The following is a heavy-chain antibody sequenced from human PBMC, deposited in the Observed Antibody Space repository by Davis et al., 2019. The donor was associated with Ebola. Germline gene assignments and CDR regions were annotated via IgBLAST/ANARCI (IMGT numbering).Heavy chain of an antibody. Sequence: ASVKVSCKASGYTFTGHYMHWVRQAPGQGLEWMGMINPNDGRTIYAQKFQGRVTVTRDTSTTTVYMDLSSLRSEDTAVYYCAREENVVVTATNYYYYGMDVWGKGTTVTVSS. V-gene: IGHV1-46*01. CDR2: INPNDGRT. D-gene: IGHD2-21*02. J-gene: IGHJ6*04. CDR3: AREENVVVTATNYYYYGMDV. CDR1: GYTFTGHY.